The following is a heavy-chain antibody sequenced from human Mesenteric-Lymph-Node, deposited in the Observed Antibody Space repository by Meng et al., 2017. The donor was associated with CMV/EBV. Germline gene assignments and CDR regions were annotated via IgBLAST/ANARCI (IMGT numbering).Heavy chain of an antibody. D-gene: IGHD3-22*01. CDR2: IRSKTNNYAT. J-gene: IGHJ4*02. CDR1: GFTFSDSA. Sequence: GGSLRLSCAASGFTFSDSAMHWVRQASGQGLEWVGHIRSKTNNYATAYAASVKGRFTISRDDSKNTAYLHMNSLKTEDTAVYYCSSLEDSSANLDNWGQGTLVTVSS. CDR3: SSLEDSSANLDN. V-gene: IGHV3-73*01.